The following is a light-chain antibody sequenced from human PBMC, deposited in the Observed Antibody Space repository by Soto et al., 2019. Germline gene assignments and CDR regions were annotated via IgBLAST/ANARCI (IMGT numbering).Light chain of an antibody. J-gene: IGKJ3*01. CDR2: DAP. V-gene: IGKV3-11*01. Sequence: EIVLTQSPATLSLSPGERATLSGRASQSVSSYLAWYQQKPAQAPRLLIYDAPNRATRIPARFSGRASGTDFTLTISSLEPEEFAVYYCQQRSHWPLSFGPGTKVDL. CDR1: QSVSSY. CDR3: QQRSHWPLS.